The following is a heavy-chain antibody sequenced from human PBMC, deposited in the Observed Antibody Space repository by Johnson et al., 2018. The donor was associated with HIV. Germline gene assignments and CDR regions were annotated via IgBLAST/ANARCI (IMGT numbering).Heavy chain of an antibody. J-gene: IGHJ3*01. V-gene: IGHV3-66*01. CDR2: IYSDGST. CDR3: ARVALTVAGIAFDTLDV. CDR1: GFTVSSSY. D-gene: IGHD6-19*01. Sequence: VQLVESGGGLVQPGGSLRLSCVASGFTVSSSYMSWVRQAPGKGLDWVSVIYSDGSTYYADSVKGRFSLSRDNSKNTVYLQMNSLTADDTAVYYCARVALTVAGIAFDTLDVWGQGTMVIVSS.